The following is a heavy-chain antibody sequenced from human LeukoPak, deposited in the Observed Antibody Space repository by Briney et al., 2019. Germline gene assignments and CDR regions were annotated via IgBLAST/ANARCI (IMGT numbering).Heavy chain of an antibody. J-gene: IGHJ4*02. Sequence: PSETLSLTRSVSGVSISSHYWSWIRQPPGKGLEWIGYTYYSGNTNYNPSLKSRVTVSVDTSKNQFSLNLSSVTAADTAVYYCARGGAAGIDYWGQGTLVTVSS. CDR1: GVSISSHY. CDR3: ARGGAAGIDY. V-gene: IGHV4-59*11. D-gene: IGHD6-13*01. CDR2: TYYSGNT.